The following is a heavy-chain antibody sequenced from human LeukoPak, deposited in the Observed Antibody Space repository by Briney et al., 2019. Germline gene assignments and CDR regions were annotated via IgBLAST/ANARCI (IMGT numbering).Heavy chain of an antibody. D-gene: IGHD1-26*01. J-gene: IGHJ4*02. CDR2: ISAYNGNT. CDR1: GYTCTSYG. V-gene: IGHV1-18*01. CDR3: GVVGATRGIDY. Sequence: ASVKVSCKASGYTCTSYGISWVRQAPGQGLEWMGWISAYNGNTNYAQNLQGRVTMTTDTSTSTAYMELRSLRSDDTAVYYCGVVGATRGIDYWGQGTLVTVSS.